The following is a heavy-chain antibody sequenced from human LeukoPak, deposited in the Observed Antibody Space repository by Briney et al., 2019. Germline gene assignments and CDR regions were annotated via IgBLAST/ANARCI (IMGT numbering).Heavy chain of an antibody. Sequence: SETLSLTCSVSGGSISSSRSYWGWIRQTPGKGLEWVGSIYYNGDTYYNPSFKSRVSMSVDTAKNQISLIVTSVTAADTAVYYCARDLGLIAAAASNYFDYWGQGTLVTVSS. CDR1: GGSISSSRSY. CDR2: IYYNGDT. V-gene: IGHV4-39*07. J-gene: IGHJ4*02. CDR3: ARDLGLIAAAASNYFDY. D-gene: IGHD6-13*01.